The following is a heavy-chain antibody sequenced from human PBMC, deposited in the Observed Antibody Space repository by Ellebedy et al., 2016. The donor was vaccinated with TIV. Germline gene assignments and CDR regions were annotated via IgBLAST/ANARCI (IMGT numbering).Heavy chain of an antibody. J-gene: IGHJ4*02. CDR1: GYYFTNYW. CDR3: ARRTHSASDWDY. CDR2: IKLGDSNT. D-gene: IGHD5-12*01. V-gene: IGHV5-51*01. Sequence: GESLKISXEASGYYFTNYWIGWVRLVPGKGLEWMGLIKLGDSNTIYSPSFQGQVTISADKSTSTTFLEWNSLKASDTAMYYCARRTHSASDWDYWGQGTLVTVSS.